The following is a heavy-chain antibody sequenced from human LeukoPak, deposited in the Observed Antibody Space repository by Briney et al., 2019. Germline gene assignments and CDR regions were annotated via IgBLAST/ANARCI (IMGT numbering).Heavy chain of an antibody. J-gene: IGHJ5*02. D-gene: IGHD3-22*01. CDR2: ISHSGSA. CDR1: GRSFSGYY. V-gene: IGHV4-34*01. CDR3: ARGHYSSGYYYWFDP. Sequence: SETLSLTCAVYGRSFSGYYWSWIRQPPGKGLEWIGKISHSGSAYYNPSLKSRVTISVDTSKNQFSLKLSSVTAADTAVYYCARGHYSSGYYYWFDPWGQGTLVTVSS.